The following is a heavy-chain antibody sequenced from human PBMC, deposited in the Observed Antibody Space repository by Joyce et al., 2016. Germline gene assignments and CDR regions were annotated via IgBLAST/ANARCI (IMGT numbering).Heavy chain of an antibody. V-gene: IGHV4-4*02. CDR3: ARNGAYSQDS. J-gene: IGHJ5*01. CDR2: IYLGGVT. CDR1: GGAISSAHW. Sequence: QVQLQESGPGLVKPSGTLSLTCAVSGGAISSAHWCSWVRQPPGKGLDWIGEIYLGGVTTYNPSLMSRITISVDKSKNQLSLKMNSVTAADTAVYYCARNGAYSQDSWGQGTLVTVSS. D-gene: IGHD5-12*01.